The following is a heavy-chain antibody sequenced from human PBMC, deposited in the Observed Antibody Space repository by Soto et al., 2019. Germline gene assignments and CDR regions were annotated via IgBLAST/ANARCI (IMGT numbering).Heavy chain of an antibody. CDR1: GITFTTYW. J-gene: IGHJ4*02. CDR2: INEDGSAK. Sequence: EVQFVESGGGLVLPGGSLRLSCAASGITFTTYWRSWVRQAPGKGLEWVASINEDGSAKYYVDSVKGRFTISRDNAKNSLSLQMNSLRAEDTAVYYCATEGTKSGYWSGGSCRRNDYWGQGALVTVSS. D-gene: IGHD2-15*01. V-gene: IGHV3-7*01. CDR3: ATEGTKSGYWSGGSCRRNDY.